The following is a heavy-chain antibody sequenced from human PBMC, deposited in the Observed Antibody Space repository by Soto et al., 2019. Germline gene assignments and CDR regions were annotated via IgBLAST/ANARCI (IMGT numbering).Heavy chain of an antibody. V-gene: IGHV1-18*01. Sequence: ASVKVSCKASGYTFTSYGISWVRQAPGQGLEWMGWISAYNGNTNYAQKLQGRVTMTTDTSTSTAYMELRSLRSDDTAVYYCASRTSYMGRTRDAFDIRGQGTMVTGSS. CDR3: ASRTSYMGRTRDAFDI. J-gene: IGHJ3*02. D-gene: IGHD3-10*01. CDR1: GYTFTSYG. CDR2: ISAYNGNT.